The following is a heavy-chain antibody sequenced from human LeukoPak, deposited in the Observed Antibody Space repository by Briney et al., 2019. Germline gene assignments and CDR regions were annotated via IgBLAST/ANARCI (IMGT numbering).Heavy chain of an antibody. V-gene: IGHV3-30-3*01. CDR3: ARGYCSSTTCTSGYYYGMDV. CDR2: MSYDESKQ. CDR1: GFTFSSSS. Sequence: GGSLRLSCAASGFTFSSSSMHWVRQAPGKGLEWVAVMSYDESKQYYADSVKGRFIISRDNSRNTPYLQMNSLRTEDTAVYYCARGYCSSTTCTSGYYYGMDVWGQGTTVTVSS. D-gene: IGHD2-2*01. J-gene: IGHJ6*02.